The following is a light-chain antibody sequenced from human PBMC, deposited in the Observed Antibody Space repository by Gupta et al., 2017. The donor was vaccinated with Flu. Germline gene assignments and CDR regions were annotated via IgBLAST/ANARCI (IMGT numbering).Light chain of an antibody. Sequence: DIQMTQSPSTLSASVGDRVTITCRASQSISSWLAWYQQKPGKAPKLLIYKASNLESGVRSRLSGSGSGTEFTLTISSLQPDDFATYYCQQYNSYPWTFGQGTKVEIK. CDR3: QQYNSYPWT. J-gene: IGKJ1*01. CDR2: KAS. V-gene: IGKV1-5*03. CDR1: QSISSW.